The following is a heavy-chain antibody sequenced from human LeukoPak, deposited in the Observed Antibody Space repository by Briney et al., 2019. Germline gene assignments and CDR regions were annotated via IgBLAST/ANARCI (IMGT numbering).Heavy chain of an antibody. CDR2: INPKSGDT. CDR3: ARVHQVATFYLDY. Sequence: GASVKVSCKASGYTFTDYFIHWVRQAPGQGLEWMGWINPKSGDTKYAQEFQGRVTMTRDTSISTAYMELGRLRHDDTAEFFCARVHQVATFYLDYWGQGTLVTVSS. V-gene: IGHV1-2*02. J-gene: IGHJ4*02. D-gene: IGHD5-12*01. CDR1: GYTFTDYF.